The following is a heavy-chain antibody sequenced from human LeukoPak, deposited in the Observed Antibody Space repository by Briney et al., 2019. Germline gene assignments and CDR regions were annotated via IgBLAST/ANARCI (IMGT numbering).Heavy chain of an antibody. D-gene: IGHD2-21*01. V-gene: IGHV3-23*01. Sequence: SGGSLRLSCAASGFTFSSYAMSWVRQAPGKWLEWVSAISGSGGSTYYADSVKGRLTISRDNSKNTLYLQMNSLRAGDTAVYYCAKFLPTHIVVANYYFDYWGQGTLVTVSS. J-gene: IGHJ4*02. CDR2: ISGSGGST. CDR3: AKFLPTHIVVANYYFDY. CDR1: GFTFSSYA.